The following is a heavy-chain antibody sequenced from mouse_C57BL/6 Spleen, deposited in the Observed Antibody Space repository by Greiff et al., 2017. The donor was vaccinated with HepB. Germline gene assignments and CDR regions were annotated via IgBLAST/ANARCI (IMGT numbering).Heavy chain of an antibody. D-gene: IGHD1-1*01. CDR3: TRLKLAITTVVATDY. CDR2: IDPETGGT. J-gene: IGHJ2*01. V-gene: IGHV1-15*01. CDR1: GYTFTDYE. Sequence: QVQLQQSGAELVRPGASVTLSCKASGYTFTDYEMHWVKQTPVHGLEWIGAIDPETGGTAYNQKFKGKAILTADKSSSTAYMELRSLTSEDSAVYYCTRLKLAITTVVATDYCGQGTTLSVSS.